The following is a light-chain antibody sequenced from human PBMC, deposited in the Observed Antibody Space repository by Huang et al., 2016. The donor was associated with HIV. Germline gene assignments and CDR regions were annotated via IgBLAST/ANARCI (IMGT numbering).Light chain of an antibody. CDR1: QSVSAY. CDR2: GAS. CDR3: QQRNDWPLT. V-gene: IGKV3-11*01. J-gene: IGKJ4*01. Sequence: EIVLTQSPATLSLSPGERATLSCRASQSVSAYLAWYQQKPGQAPRLLIYGASNRATGIPARFSGRGSGTDFTLTISSREPEDVAVYYCQQRNDWPLTFGGGTKVEIK.